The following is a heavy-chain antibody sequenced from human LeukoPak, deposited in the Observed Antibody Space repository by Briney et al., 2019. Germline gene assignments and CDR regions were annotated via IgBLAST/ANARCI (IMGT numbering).Heavy chain of an antibody. J-gene: IGHJ4*02. Sequence: GGSLRLSCAASGFTFSSYSMNWVRQAPGKGLEWVSSISSSSSCIYYADSVKGRFTISRDNAKNSLYLQMNSQRAEDTAVYYCARTDEAPDYWGQGTLVTVSS. CDR2: ISSSSSCI. CDR3: ARTDEAPDY. CDR1: GFTFSSYS. V-gene: IGHV3-21*01.